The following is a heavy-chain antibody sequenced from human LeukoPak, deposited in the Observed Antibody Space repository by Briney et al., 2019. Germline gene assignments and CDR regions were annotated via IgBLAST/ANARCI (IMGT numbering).Heavy chain of an antibody. V-gene: IGHV3-23*01. CDR3: AKVPYDFWSGYYSFDY. CDR2: ISGSDGST. Sequence: GGSRRLSCAASGFSFSSYAMSWVRQAPGKGLEWVSAISGSDGSTYYADSVKGRFTISRDNSKNTLYLQMNSLRAEDTAVYYCAKVPYDFWSGYYSFDYWGQGTLVTVSS. D-gene: IGHD3-3*01. CDR1: GFSFSSYA. J-gene: IGHJ4*02.